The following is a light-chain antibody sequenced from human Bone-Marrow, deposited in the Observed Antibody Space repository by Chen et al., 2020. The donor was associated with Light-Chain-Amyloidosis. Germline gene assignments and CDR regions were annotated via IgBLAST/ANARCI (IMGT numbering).Light chain of an antibody. Sequence: QSALTQPASVAGSVGQSITISCTGTSTDVGPYNLVSWYQQHPGEAPKSMIYEDSERPSGVSNRFSGSKSGNTASLTISGLQTEDQADYYCCSSSDTDTLIFGTGTRLTVL. J-gene: IGLJ2*01. CDR2: EDS. CDR3: CSSSDTDTLI. V-gene: IGLV2-23*01. CDR1: STDVGPYNL.